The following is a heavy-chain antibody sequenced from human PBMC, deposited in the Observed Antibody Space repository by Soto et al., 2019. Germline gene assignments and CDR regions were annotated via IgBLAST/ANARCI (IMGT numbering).Heavy chain of an antibody. D-gene: IGHD5-18*01. CDR1: GGSISISY. J-gene: IGHJ5*02. Sequence: PSETLSLTCTVSGGSISISYWSWIRQPPGKGLEWIGYIYYSGSTNYNPSLKSRVTISVDTSKNQFSLKLSSVTAADTAVYYCARFPYSYGYVGLFDPWGQGTLVTVSS. CDR3: ARFPYSYGYVGLFDP. CDR2: IYYSGST. V-gene: IGHV4-59*01.